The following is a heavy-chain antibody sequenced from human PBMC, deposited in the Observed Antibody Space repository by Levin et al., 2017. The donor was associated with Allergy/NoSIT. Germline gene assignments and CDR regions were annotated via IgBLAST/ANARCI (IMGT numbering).Heavy chain of an antibody. Sequence: LSLTCAASGFTFSDYYMSWIRQAPGKGLEWVSYISSSGSTIYYADSVKGRFTISRDNAKNSLYLQMNSLRAEDTAVYYCARDYYYYDSSGFPSRDAFDIWGQGTMVTVSS. CDR1: GFTFSDYY. J-gene: IGHJ3*02. CDR3: ARDYYYYDSSGFPSRDAFDI. V-gene: IGHV3-11*01. D-gene: IGHD3-22*01. CDR2: ISSSGSTI.